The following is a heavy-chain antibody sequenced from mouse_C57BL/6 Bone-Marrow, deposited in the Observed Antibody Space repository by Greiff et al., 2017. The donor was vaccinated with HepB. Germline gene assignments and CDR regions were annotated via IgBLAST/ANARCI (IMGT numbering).Heavy chain of an antibody. D-gene: IGHD2-3*01. J-gene: IGHJ3*01. CDR2: IHPNSGST. Sequence: QVQLQQPGAELVKPGASVKLSCKASGYTFTSYWIHWVKQRPGQGLEWIGMIHPNSGSTNYNEKFKSKATLTVDKSSSTAYMQLSSLTSEDSAVYYCARWGWLPWFAYWGQGTLVTVSA. CDR1: GYTFTSYW. V-gene: IGHV1-64*01. CDR3: ARWGWLPWFAY.